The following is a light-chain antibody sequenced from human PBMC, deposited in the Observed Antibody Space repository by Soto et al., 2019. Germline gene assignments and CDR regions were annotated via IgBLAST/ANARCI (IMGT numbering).Light chain of an antibody. CDR1: SSDVGAYNY. Sequence: QSALTQPASVSGSPGQSITISCTGTSSDVGAYNYVSWFQQHPGTAPKLMIFQVSNRPSGVSDRFSGSKSGNTASLTISGLQAEDEADYYCISHTTISTWVFGGGTKLTVL. V-gene: IGLV2-14*01. CDR2: QVS. J-gene: IGLJ3*02. CDR3: ISHTTISTWV.